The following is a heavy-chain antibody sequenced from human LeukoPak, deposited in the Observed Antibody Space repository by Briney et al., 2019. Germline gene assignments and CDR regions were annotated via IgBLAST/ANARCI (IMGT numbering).Heavy chain of an antibody. CDR2: ISDSGGAT. D-gene: IGHD4-23*01. Sequence: PGGSLRLSCAAAGFTFRSFAMSWVRQGPGKGLEWVSGISDSGGATYYADSMKGRFTISRDNSKNTLYLQMNSLGAEDTAVYYCARDDYGGIDYWGQGTLVTVSS. CDR1: GFTFRSFA. CDR3: ARDDYGGIDY. V-gene: IGHV3-23*01. J-gene: IGHJ4*02.